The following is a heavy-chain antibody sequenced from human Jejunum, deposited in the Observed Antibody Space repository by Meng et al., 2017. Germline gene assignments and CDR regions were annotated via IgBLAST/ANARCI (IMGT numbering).Heavy chain of an antibody. CDR3: ARSSSGPIY. CDR1: GFTFSSYS. Sequence: GGSLRLSCAASGFTFSSYSMNWVRQAPGKGMEWVSSITGSSTYIYYADSVKGRFTISRDNARNSLYLQMNSLRAEDTAVYYCARSSSGPIYWGQGTLVTVSS. J-gene: IGHJ4*02. V-gene: IGHV3-21*01. D-gene: IGHD3-22*01. CDR2: ITGSSTYI.